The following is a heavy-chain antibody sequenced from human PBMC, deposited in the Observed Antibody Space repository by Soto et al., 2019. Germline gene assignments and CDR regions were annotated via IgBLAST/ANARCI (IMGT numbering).Heavy chain of an antibody. CDR3: ARDGRAMNDY. Sequence: SETLSLTCTVSGGSISAYCWSWVRQPPGKGLEWIGNIHYNGNTKYSPSLKSRVTMSVDTSKNHFSLRLISVTAADMAVYYCARDGRAMNDYWGQGTLVTVSS. CDR2: IHYNGNT. J-gene: IGHJ4*02. CDR1: GGSISAYC. D-gene: IGHD5-18*01. V-gene: IGHV4-59*01.